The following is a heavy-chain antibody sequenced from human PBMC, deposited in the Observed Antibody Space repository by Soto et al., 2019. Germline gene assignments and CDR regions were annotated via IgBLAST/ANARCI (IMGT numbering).Heavy chain of an antibody. CDR3: TTGSVEGI. CDR2: IKTGAGGGAT. CDR1: GFSFNEAW. V-gene: IGHV3-15*07. Sequence: EVQLVESAGGLVKPGGSLRLSCVASGFSFNEAWMNWVRQTPGQGLEWVGRIKTGAGGGATNYAAPVQGRFTISRDDSKNSIYLHVNRLRTDATAIYYCTTGSVEGIWGQGTTVIVSS. D-gene: IGHD2-15*01. J-gene: IGHJ6*02.